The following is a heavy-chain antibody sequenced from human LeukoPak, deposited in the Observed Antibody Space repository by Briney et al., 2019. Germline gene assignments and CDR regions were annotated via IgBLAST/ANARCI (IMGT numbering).Heavy chain of an antibody. Sequence: SQTLSLTCAIPGDSVSSNSAAWPWLRQSPSRGLEWLGRTYYRSKWYNDYAVSVKSQININPDTSKNQFSLQLNSVTPEDTAVYYCARAGAYGSGKGGFDYWGQGTLVTVSS. J-gene: IGHJ4*02. D-gene: IGHD3-10*01. CDR3: ARAGAYGSGKGGFDY. CDR2: TYYRSKWYN. V-gene: IGHV6-1*01. CDR1: GDSVSSNSAA.